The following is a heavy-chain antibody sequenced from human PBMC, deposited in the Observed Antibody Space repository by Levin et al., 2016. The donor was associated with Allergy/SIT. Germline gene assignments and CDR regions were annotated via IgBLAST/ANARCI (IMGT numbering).Heavy chain of an antibody. J-gene: IGHJ6*02. CDR3: ARRALPMYWSGMDV. Sequence: GSLRLSCTVSSGSISSYYWSWLRQPPGKGLEWIGYIYYSGSTDYNPSLKSRVTISVDTSKNQFSLKLSSVTAADTAVYYCARRALPMYWSGMDVWGQGTTVTVSS. CDR2: IYYSGST. CDR1: SGSISSYY. D-gene: IGHD2-15*01. V-gene: IGHV4-59*01.